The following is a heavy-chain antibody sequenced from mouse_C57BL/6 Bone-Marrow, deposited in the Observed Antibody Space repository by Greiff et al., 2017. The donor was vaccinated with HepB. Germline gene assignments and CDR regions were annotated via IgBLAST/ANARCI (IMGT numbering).Heavy chain of an antibody. CDR3: TRRGNYEDWFAY. V-gene: IGHV1-15*01. CDR2: IDPETGGT. CDR1: GYTFTDYE. J-gene: IGHJ3*01. Sequence: VQLQQSGAELVRPGASVTLSCKASGYTFTDYEMHWVKQTPVHGLEWIGAIDPETGGTAYNQKFKGKAILTADKSSSTAYMELRSLTSEDSAVYYCTRRGNYEDWFAYWGQGTLVTVSA. D-gene: IGHD2-1*01.